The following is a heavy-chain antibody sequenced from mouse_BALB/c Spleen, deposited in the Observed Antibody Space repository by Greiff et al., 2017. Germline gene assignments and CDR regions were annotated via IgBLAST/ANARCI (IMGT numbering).Heavy chain of an antibody. D-gene: IGHD1-1*01. Sequence: EVKLQESGPGLVKPSQSLSLTCTVTGYSITSDYAWNWIRQFPGNKLEWMGYISYSGSTSYNPSLKSRISITRDTSKNQFFLQLNSVTTEDTATYYCARKSYYGSSYDYWGQGTLVTVSA. J-gene: IGHJ3*01. V-gene: IGHV3-2*02. CDR1: GYSITSDYA. CDR3: ARKSYYGSSYDY. CDR2: ISYSGST.